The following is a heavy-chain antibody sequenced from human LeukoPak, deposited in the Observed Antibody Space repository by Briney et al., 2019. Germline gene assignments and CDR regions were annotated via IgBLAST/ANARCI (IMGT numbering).Heavy chain of an antibody. D-gene: IGHD1-14*01. Sequence: GGSLRLSCAASGFTFSSYDMNWVRQAPGKGLEWVSTISGSGGSTYYADSVKGRFTISRDNAKNSLYLQMNSLRAEDTAVYYCARDQGPPRGEPGWFDPWGQGTLVTVSS. V-gene: IGHV3-48*03. CDR3: ARDQGPPRGEPGWFDP. J-gene: IGHJ5*02. CDR2: ISGSGGST. CDR1: GFTFSSYD.